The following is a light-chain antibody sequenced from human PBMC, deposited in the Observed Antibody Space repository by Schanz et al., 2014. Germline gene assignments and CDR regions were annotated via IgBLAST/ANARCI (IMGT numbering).Light chain of an antibody. CDR3: QKYDSAPPT. CDR1: QAIRNN. CDR2: SAS. J-gene: IGKJ1*01. Sequence: DIQMTQSPSSLSASVGDRITITCRASQAIRNNLAWLQQKPGQAPQLLISSASTLQSGVPSRFSGSGSGTHFTLTISGLQPEDVATYYCQKYDSAPPTFGPGTKL. V-gene: IGKV1-27*01.